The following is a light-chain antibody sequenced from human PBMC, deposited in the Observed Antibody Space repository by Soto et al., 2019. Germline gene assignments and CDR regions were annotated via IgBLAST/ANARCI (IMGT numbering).Light chain of an antibody. J-gene: IGLJ2*01. V-gene: IGLV1-47*01. CDR3: AAWDDSLSGHVV. CDR2: RNN. Sequence: QAVVTQPPSASGTPGQRVTISCSGSSSNIGSNYVYWYQQLPRSAPKLLIYRNNQRPSGVPDRFSGSKSGTSASLAISGLRSEDEADYYCAAWDDSLSGHVVFGGGTKVTVL. CDR1: SSNIGSNY.